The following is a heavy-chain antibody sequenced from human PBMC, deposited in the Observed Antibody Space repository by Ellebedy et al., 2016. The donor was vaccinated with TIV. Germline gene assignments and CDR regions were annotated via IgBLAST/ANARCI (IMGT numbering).Heavy chain of an antibody. CDR2: IPSSRGSI. CDR1: GFTFMDYG. CDR3: ARDLSGRFDP. D-gene: IGHD2-15*01. V-gene: IGHV3-30*03. Sequence: GESLKISCVVSGFTFMDYGMHWARQAPGKGLEWVAIIPSSRGSIYYADSVRGRFTISRDNSKNTLYLQMDSLNTDDTAVYFCARDLSGRFDPWGQGTMVTVSS. J-gene: IGHJ5*02.